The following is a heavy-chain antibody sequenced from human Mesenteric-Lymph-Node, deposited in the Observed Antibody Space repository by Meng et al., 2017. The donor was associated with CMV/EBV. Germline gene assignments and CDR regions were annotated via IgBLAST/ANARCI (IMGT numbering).Heavy chain of an antibody. CDR2: ISGSGSTT. CDR1: GFTFRSYA. Sequence: GESLKISCAASGFTFRSYAMSWVRQPPVKGLDWVAGISGSGSTTKYEASVEGRFTIARDNSNDTLFLQMNSLRVEDTALYYCAKDMWESQLPDGSWGQGTLVTVSS. CDR3: AKDMWESQLPDGS. D-gene: IGHD1-26*01. V-gene: IGHV3-23*01. J-gene: IGHJ5*02.